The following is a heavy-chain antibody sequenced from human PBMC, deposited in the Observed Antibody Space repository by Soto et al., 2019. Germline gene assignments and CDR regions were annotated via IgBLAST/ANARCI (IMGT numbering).Heavy chain of an antibody. D-gene: IGHD3-3*01. CDR2: MNSDGSST. J-gene: IGHJ6*02. CDR1: GFTFSSYW. Sequence: EVQLVESGGGLVQPGGSLRLSCAASGFTFSSYWMHWVRQAPGKGLVWVSRMNSDGSSTSYADSVKGRITISRDNAKNTVYLQMNSPRAEDTAVYYWARADYYFWSGSYHYYAMDVWGQGTTVTVSS. CDR3: ARADYYFWSGSYHYYAMDV. V-gene: IGHV3-74*01.